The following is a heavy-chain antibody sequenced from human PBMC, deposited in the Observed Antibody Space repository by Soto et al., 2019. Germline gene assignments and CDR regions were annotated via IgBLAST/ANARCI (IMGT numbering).Heavy chain of an antibody. V-gene: IGHV3-23*01. D-gene: IGHD5-12*01. CDR3: AKDPIGGYSGYDTNYFDY. CDR1: GFTFSSYA. Sequence: GGSLRLSCAAAGFTFSSYAMSWVRQAPGKGLEWVSAISGGGGSTYYADSVKGRFTISRDNSKNTLYLQMNSLRAEDTAVYYCAKDPIGGYSGYDTNYFDYWGQGT. J-gene: IGHJ4*02. CDR2: ISGGGGST.